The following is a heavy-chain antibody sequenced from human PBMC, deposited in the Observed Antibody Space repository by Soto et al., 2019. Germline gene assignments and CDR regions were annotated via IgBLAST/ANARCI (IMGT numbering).Heavy chain of an antibody. Sequence: GGSLRLSCAASGFTFSSYSMNWVRQAPGKGLEWVSSISSSSSYIYYADSVKGRFTISRDNAKNSLYLQMNSLRAEDTAVYYCAREDSSPTYYYYGMDVWGQGTMVTVFS. D-gene: IGHD6-13*01. CDR2: ISSSSSYI. J-gene: IGHJ6*02. CDR3: AREDSSPTYYYYGMDV. CDR1: GFTFSSYS. V-gene: IGHV3-21*01.